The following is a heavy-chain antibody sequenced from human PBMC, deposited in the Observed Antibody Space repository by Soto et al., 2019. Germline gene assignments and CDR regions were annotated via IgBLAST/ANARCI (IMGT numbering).Heavy chain of an antibody. J-gene: IGHJ4*02. Sequence: SHTLSLTCAISGGSVSSNTAAWNWIRSSPSRGLEWLGRTYYRSNWRHDYAVSVKSRITVNPDTSKNHFSLQLNSVTPDDTAVYYCARGVAGSGFDLWGQGTLATVYS. D-gene: IGHD6-19*01. CDR2: TYYRSNWRH. CDR1: GGSVSSNTAA. CDR3: ARGVAGSGFDL. V-gene: IGHV6-1*01.